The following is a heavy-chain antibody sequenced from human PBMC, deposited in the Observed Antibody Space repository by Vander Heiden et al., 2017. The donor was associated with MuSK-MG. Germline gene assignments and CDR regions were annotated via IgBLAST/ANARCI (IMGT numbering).Heavy chain of an antibody. Sequence: EVQLVESGGGLVKPGGSLRLSCAASGFTFSSYSMNWVRQAPGKGLEWVSSISSSSSYIYYADSVKGRFTISRDNAKNSLYLQMNSLRAEDTAVYYCARDVPAYCGGDCYSDYWGQGTLVTVSS. J-gene: IGHJ4*02. V-gene: IGHV3-21*01. CDR3: ARDVPAYCGGDCYSDY. CDR2: ISSSSSYI. CDR1: GFTFSSYS. D-gene: IGHD2-21*02.